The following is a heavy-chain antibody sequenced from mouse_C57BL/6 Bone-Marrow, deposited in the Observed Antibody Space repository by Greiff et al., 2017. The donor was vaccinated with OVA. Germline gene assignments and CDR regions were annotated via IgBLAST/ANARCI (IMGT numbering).Heavy chain of an antibody. CDR1: GYAFTNYL. V-gene: IGHV1-54*01. CDR2: INPGSGGT. D-gene: IGHD4-1*01. CDR3: ARDCGKKAWFAD. J-gene: IGHJ3*01. Sequence: QVQLKQSGAELVRPGTSVKVSCKASGYAFTNYLIEWVKQRPGQGLEWIGVINPGSGGTNYNEKFKGTVTLTADKSSSTAYMQLSSLTSEDSAVYFCARDCGKKAWFADWGKGTLVTVSA.